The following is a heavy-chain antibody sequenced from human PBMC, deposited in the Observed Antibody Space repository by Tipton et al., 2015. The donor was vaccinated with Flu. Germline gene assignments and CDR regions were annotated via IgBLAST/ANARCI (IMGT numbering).Heavy chain of an antibody. CDR3: ARPGVLATINYYYYGMDV. J-gene: IGHJ6*02. V-gene: IGHV1-69*01. CDR2: IIPILGIA. Sequence: QVQLVQSGAEVKKPGSSVKVSCKASGGTFSSYAISWVRQAPGQGLEWMGGIIPILGIANYAQKFQGRVTITADESTSTAYMELSSLRSEDTAVYYCARPGVLATINYYYYGMDVWGQGTTVTVSS. D-gene: IGHD5-12*01. CDR1: GGTFSSYA.